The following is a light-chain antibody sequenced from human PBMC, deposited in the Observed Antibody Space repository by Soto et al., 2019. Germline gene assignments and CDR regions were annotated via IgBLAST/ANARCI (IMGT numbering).Light chain of an antibody. V-gene: IGLV2-14*03. J-gene: IGLJ1*01. CDR1: SSDVGGYNY. Sequence: QSVLTQPAAVSGFPGQSITISCTGTSSDVGGYNYVSWYQQHPGKAPQLIIYDVSDRPSGVSNRFSGSKSGNTASLTISGLQAEDEADYYCSSYSTSSTVFGTGTKLTVL. CDR3: SSYSTSSTV. CDR2: DVS.